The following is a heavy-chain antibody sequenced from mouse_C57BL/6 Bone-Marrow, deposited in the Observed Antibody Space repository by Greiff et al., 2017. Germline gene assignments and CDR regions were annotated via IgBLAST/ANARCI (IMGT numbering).Heavy chain of an antibody. J-gene: IGHJ2*01. CDR3: ARSGPLGRSFDY. CDR1: GYTFTSYW. CDR2: IYPTSGRT. D-gene: IGHD4-1*01. Sequence: QVQLQQPGAELVKPGASVKMSCKASGYTFTSYWITWVKQRPGQGLEWIGDIYPTSGRTNYTAKFKSKAILTVDTSSNTAYRQLSSLTSEDSAVFYCARSGPLGRSFDYWGQGTTLTVSS. V-gene: IGHV1-55*01.